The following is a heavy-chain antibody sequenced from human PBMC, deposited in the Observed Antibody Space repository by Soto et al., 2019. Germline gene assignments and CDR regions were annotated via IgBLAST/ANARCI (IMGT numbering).Heavy chain of an antibody. CDR1: GYTFTSYG. CDR3: AREYSLAVVAPGY. V-gene: IGHV1-18*01. CDR2: ISAYNGNT. D-gene: IGHD3-22*01. J-gene: IGHJ4*02. Sequence: GASVKVSCKASGYTFTSYGISWVRQAPGQGLEWMGWISAYNGNTNYAEKLQGRVTMTTDTSTSTAYMELRSLRREDTSVYYCAREYSLAVVAPGYWGQGILVTVSS.